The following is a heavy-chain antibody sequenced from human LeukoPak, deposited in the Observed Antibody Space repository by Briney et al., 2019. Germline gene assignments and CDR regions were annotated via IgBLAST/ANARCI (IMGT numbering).Heavy chain of an antibody. CDR3: ASGTRREGDPPDY. CDR1: GFTFSSYS. CDR2: ISNSSRTI. J-gene: IGHJ4*02. Sequence: PGGSLRLSRAASGFTFSSYSMICVPHGPGKGLVWGSYISNSSRTIHYAVSVKGLFTISRDNAKNTLYLQMNSLRAEDTAVYYCASGTRREGDPPDYWGRGTLVTVSS. V-gene: IGHV3-48*01. D-gene: IGHD1-1*01.